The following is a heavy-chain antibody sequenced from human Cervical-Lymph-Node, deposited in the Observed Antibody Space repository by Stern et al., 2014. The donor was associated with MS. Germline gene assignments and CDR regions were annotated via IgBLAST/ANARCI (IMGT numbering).Heavy chain of an antibody. J-gene: IGHJ4*02. D-gene: IGHD3-16*02. CDR1: GYTFTSYY. CDR2: IHPNDGSA. Sequence: QVQLVQSGAEVKKPGASVKVSCKASGYTFTSYYMHWVRQAPGQGLEWMGIIHPNDGSASYAQKFQDRVTMTRDTSTSTLYMELSSLSSEDTAVYYCAGGYTFDYCGQGTLVTVSS. CDR3: AGGYTFDY. V-gene: IGHV1-46*01.